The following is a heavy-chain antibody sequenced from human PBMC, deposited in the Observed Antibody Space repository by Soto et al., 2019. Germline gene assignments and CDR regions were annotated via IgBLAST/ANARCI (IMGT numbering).Heavy chain of an antibody. J-gene: IGHJ4*02. Sequence: QVQLVESGGGVVQPGRSLSLSCAASGFTFSDYPMHWVRQAPGKGLVWVAVISYDGRVKYYVDSVKGRFTISRDDSKNTLYLQMNSLRVDDTAVYYCARDFIVGAPDYFDYWGQGTLVTVSS. CDR2: ISYDGRVK. CDR1: GFTFSDYP. CDR3: ARDFIVGAPDYFDY. D-gene: IGHD1-26*01. V-gene: IGHV3-30*04.